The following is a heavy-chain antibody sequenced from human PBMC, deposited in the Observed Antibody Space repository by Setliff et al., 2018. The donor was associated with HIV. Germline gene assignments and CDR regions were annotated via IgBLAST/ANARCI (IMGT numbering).Heavy chain of an antibody. D-gene: IGHD3-3*01. V-gene: IGHV4-31*03. Sequence: SETLSLTCTVSGGSISSGGYYWSWIRQHPGKGLEWIGYIYYSGSTYYNPSLESRVTISVDTSKNQFSLKLSSVTAADTAVYYCARSSRADFWSGSFDYWGQGTLVTVSS. CDR3: ARSSRADFWSGSFDY. CDR2: IYYSGST. CDR1: GGSISSGGYY. J-gene: IGHJ4*02.